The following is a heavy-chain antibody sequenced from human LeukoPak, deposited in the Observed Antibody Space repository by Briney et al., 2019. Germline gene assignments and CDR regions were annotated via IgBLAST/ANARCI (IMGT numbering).Heavy chain of an antibody. CDR3: ARDLRQRGMVTSYYYYGMDV. CDR2: TYYRRSKWYN. D-gene: IGHD5-18*01. J-gene: IGHJ6*02. Sequence: SQTLSLTCAISGDSVSSNSAAWNWIRQSLSRGLEWLGRTYYRRSKWYNDYALSVKSRITINPDTSKNQFSLQLNSVTPEDTAVYYCARDLRQRGMVTSYYYYGMDVWGQGTTVTVSS. V-gene: IGHV6-1*01. CDR1: GDSVSSNSAA.